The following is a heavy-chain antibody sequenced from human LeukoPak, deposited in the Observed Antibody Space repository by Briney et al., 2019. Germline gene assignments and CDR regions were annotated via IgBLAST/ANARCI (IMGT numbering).Heavy chain of an antibody. D-gene: IGHD6-13*01. J-gene: IGHJ4*02. CDR3: AKEEYISSWYPSDY. CDR1: GFSFRSYG. Sequence: GRSLRLSCAASGFSFRSYGMHWVRQAPGKGLEWVAIISYDGSNKYYADSVRGRFTISRDNSKNTLYLQMNSLRAEDTAVYYCAKEEYISSWYPSDYWGQGTLVTVSP. V-gene: IGHV3-30*18. CDR2: ISYDGSNK.